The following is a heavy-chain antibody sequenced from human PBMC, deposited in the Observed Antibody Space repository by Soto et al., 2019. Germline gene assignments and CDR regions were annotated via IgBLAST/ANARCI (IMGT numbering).Heavy chain of an antibody. V-gene: IGHV4-39*01. CDR1: GGSISSSDFY. CDR2: MYYSGST. CDR3: AVVDSTGNWFDP. Sequence: SETLSLTCTVSGGSISSSDFYWGWLRQTLGKGLEFIGSMYYSGSTYYNPSLKSRLTISVDTSKNQFTLKLISVTAADTAVYYCAVVDSTGNWFDPWGEGALVTVSS. J-gene: IGHJ5*02. D-gene: IGHD6-25*01.